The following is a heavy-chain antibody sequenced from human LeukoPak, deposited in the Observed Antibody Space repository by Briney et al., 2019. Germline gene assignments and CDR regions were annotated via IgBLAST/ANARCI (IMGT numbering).Heavy chain of an antibody. CDR2: IYSSGST. D-gene: IGHD5-12*01. Sequence: SETLSLTCTVSGGSISSYYWSWIRQPPGKGLEWIGYIYSSGSTNYNPSLNSRVTISVDTSKNQFSLKLSSVTAADTAVYYCAREGYSGYDYIDYWGQGALVTVSS. CDR1: GGSISSYY. J-gene: IGHJ4*02. CDR3: AREGYSGYDYIDY. V-gene: IGHV4-59*01.